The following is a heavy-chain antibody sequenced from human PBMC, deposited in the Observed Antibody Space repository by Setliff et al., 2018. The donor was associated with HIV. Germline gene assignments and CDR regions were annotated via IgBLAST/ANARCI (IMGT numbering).Heavy chain of an antibody. D-gene: IGHD2-21*02. CDR1: GFTFHDYG. CDR2: INWSGDNT. V-gene: IGHV3-20*04. J-gene: IGHJ6*03. Sequence: GESLKISCAASGFTFHDYGMSWVRRVPGKGLEWVSGINWSGDNTGYADSVKGRFTISRDNAENSLSLQMNSLRGEDTALYYCVRDGDSAEDYYYYMDVWGKGTTVTVSS. CDR3: VRDGDSAEDYYYYMDV.